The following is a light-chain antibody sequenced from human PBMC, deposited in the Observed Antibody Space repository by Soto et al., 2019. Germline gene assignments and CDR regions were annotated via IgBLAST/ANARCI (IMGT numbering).Light chain of an antibody. V-gene: IGLV2-14*03. CDR1: SSDVGGYNF. CDR3: CSHSSSSTWM. Sequence: QSVLTQTASVPGSPGQSITISCTGTSSDVGGYNFVSWYQQHPGKAPKLIIHEVTNRPSGVSGRFSGSKSGNTAFLTISGLQAEDEAVYYCCSHSSSSTWMFGGGTKLTVL. J-gene: IGLJ3*02. CDR2: EVT.